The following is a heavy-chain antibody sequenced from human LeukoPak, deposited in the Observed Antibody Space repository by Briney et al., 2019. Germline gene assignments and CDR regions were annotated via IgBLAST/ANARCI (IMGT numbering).Heavy chain of an antibody. CDR3: ARTLVGALGGDY. CDR2: INPNSGGT. V-gene: IGHV1-2*02. J-gene: IGHJ4*02. D-gene: IGHD1-26*01. Sequence: ASVKVSCKASGYPFTGYYMHWVRQAPGQGLEWMGWINPNSGGTNYAQKFQGRVTMTRDTSISTAYMELSRLRSDDTAVYYCARTLVGALGGDYWGQGTLVTVSS. CDR1: GYPFTGYY.